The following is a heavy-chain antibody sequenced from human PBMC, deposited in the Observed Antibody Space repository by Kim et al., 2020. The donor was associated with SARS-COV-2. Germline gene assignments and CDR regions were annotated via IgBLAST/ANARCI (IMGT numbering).Heavy chain of an antibody. CDR3: AKDFGISYYYYGMDV. Sequence: GGSLRLSCAASGFTFSSYGMHWVRQDPGKGLEWVAVIWYDGSNKYYADSVKGRFTISRDNSKNTLYLQMNSLRAEDTAVYYCAKDFGISYYYYGMDVWGQWTAVTVSS. V-gene: IGHV3-33*06. CDR2: IWYDGSNK. CDR1: GFTFSSYG. D-gene: IGHD3-3*01. J-gene: IGHJ6*02.